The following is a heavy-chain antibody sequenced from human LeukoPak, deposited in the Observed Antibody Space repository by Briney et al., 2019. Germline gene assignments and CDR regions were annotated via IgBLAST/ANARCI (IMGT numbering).Heavy chain of an antibody. CDR3: ARGRSIRYFDY. V-gene: IGHV4-39*01. CDR2: IYYSGST. D-gene: IGHD3-9*01. Sequence: SETLSLTCTVSGGSISSSSYYWGWIRQPPGKGLEWIASIYYSGSTYYNPSLKSRVAISVDTSKHQSSLKLSSVTAADTAIYYCARGRSIRYFDYWGQGTLLSVSS. CDR1: GGSISSSSYY. J-gene: IGHJ4*02.